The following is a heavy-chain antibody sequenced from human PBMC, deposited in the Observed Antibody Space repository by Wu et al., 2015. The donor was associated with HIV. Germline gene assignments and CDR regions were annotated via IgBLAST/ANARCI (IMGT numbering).Heavy chain of an antibody. CDR2: INPNSGGT. V-gene: IGHV1-2*02. CDR1: GYTFTGYY. J-gene: IGHJ3*02. D-gene: IGHD6-13*01. Sequence: QVQLVQSGAEVKKPGASVKVSCKASGYTFTGYYMHWVRQAPGQGLEWMGWINPNSGGTNYAQKFQGRVTMTRDTSISTAYMELSRLRSDDTAVYYCARDFSAAAGTGAFDIWGQGTMVTSLQ. CDR3: ARDFSAAAGTGAFDI.